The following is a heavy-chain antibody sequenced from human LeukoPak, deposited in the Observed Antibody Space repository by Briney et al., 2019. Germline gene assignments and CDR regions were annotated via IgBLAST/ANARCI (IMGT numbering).Heavy chain of an antibody. V-gene: IGHV4-39*07. CDR1: GGSISTSSYY. J-gene: IGHJ4*02. CDR2: ICYSGST. Sequence: PSETLSLTCTVSGGSISTSSYYWGWIRQPPGKGLECIGNICYSGSTYYNPSLKSRVTISVDTSKNQFSLKLSSVTAADTAVYYCARISYYYDSSGYYYPDYWGQGTLVTVSS. D-gene: IGHD3-22*01. CDR3: ARISYYYDSSGYYYPDY.